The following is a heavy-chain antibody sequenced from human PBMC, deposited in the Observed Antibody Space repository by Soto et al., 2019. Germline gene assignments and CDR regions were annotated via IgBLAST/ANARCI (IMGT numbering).Heavy chain of an antibody. D-gene: IGHD3-10*01. J-gene: IGHJ6*03. CDR2: ISAYNGDT. CDR1: GYTFTSHG. CDR3: ARMVRGSNIDYYHYMDV. V-gene: IGHV1-18*01. Sequence: QVLLVQSGAAVKKPGASVKVSCKASGYTFTSHGISWVRQAPGQGLEWMGWISAYNGDTNYAQKLQGRVTLTTDTSTSTAYMEVRSLRSEDTAVYYCARMVRGSNIDYYHYMDVWGKGTTVTVSS.